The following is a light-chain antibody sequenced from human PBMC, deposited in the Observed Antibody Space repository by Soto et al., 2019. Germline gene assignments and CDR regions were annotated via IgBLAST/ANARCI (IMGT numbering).Light chain of an antibody. Sequence: QSGLTQPALMFVSRGQSITISCTGTTSDVGGYNYVSWYQHHPDKAPKLMIYEVSNRPSGVSNRFSGCKSGNTASLTIPGLQTADEADYYCSSYTSGSTLVFGTGTKVTVL. CDR1: TSDVGGYNY. CDR2: EVS. CDR3: SSYTSGSTLV. J-gene: IGLJ1*01. V-gene: IGLV2-14*01.